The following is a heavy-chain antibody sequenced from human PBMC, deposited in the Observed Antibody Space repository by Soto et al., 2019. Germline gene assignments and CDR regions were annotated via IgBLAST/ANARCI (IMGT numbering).Heavy chain of an antibody. Sequence: QVQLVQSGAEVKKPGSSVKVSCKASGGTFSSYTISWVRQAPGQGLEWMGRIIPILGIANYAQKFQGRVTITADKSTSTAYMELSSLRSEDTAVYYCARDPRQSTPVDAGYCRESHDYWGQGTLVTVSS. CDR2: IIPILGIA. V-gene: IGHV1-69*08. CDR3: ARDPRQSTPVDAGYCRESHDY. D-gene: IGHD6-13*01. CDR1: GGTFSSYT. J-gene: IGHJ4*02.